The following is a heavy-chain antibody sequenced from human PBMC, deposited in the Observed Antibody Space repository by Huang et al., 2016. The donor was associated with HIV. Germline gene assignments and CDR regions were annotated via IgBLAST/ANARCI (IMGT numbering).Heavy chain of an antibody. CDR2: MKPNTGNT. D-gene: IGHD4-17*01. J-gene: IGHJ4*02. Sequence: QVHLVQSGAEVTKPGASVKVSCKASGYTFTNYDINWVRQAPGRGLGWRGWMKPNTGNTGFAQSFQGRVTMTRKTSITTAYMELTSVTSEDTAVYYCARSAYGDLDYWGLGTLVIVSS. CDR1: GYTFTNYD. CDR3: ARSAYGDLDY. V-gene: IGHV1-8*02.